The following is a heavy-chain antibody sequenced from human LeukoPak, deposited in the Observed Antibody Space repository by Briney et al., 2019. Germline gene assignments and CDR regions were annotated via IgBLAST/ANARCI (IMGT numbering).Heavy chain of an antibody. CDR1: DGSINSYY. Sequence: SETLSLTCSVSDGSINSYYWNWIRRPPGKGLEWIGYIYYNGNTNYSPSLKSRVTMSVDTSKNLFSLKVSSVIAADTAVYYCARSRVFDDAFDIWGQGTMVTVSS. V-gene: IGHV4-59*01. J-gene: IGHJ3*02. CDR3: ARSRVFDDAFDI. CDR2: IYYNGNT. D-gene: IGHD6-13*01.